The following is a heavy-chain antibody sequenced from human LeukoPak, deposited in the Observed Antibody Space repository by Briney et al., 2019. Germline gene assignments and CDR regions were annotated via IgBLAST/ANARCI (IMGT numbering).Heavy chain of an antibody. CDR3: ARGDYGDYVDY. J-gene: IGHJ4*02. Sequence: SETLSLTCTVSGGSISSYYWSWIRQPPGKGLEWIGYICYSGSTNYNPSLKSRVTISVDTSKNQFSLKLSSVTAADTAVYYCARGDYGDYVDYWGQGTLVTVSS. V-gene: IGHV4-59*01. CDR2: ICYSGST. CDR1: GGSISSYY. D-gene: IGHD4-17*01.